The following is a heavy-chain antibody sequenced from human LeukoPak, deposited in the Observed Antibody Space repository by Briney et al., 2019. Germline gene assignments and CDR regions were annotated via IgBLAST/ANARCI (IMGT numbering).Heavy chain of an antibody. V-gene: IGHV4-38-2*02. CDR2: IYHSGST. CDR3: ARDMTED. J-gene: IGHJ4*02. D-gene: IGHD1-14*01. Sequence: PSETLSLTRTVSGYSISSGYYWGWIRQPPGKGLEWIGSIYHSGSTYYNPSLKSRVTISVDTSKNQFSLKLSSVTAADTAVYYCARDMTEDWGQGTLVTVSS. CDR1: GYSISSGYY.